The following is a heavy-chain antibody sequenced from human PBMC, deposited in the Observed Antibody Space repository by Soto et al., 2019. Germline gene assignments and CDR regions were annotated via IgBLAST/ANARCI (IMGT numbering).Heavy chain of an antibody. J-gene: IGHJ4*02. CDR2: IWYDGSNK. CDR1: GCTFSSYG. V-gene: IGHV3-33*01. Sequence: GGSLRLSCAASGCTFSSYGMHWVRQAKGKGLEWVAVIWYDGSNKYYADSVKGRFTISRDNSKNTLYLQMNSLRAEDTAVYYCAREGYCSGGSCYSKVDYESGFNYWGQGTLDTVSS. CDR3: AREGYCSGGSCYSKVDYESGFNY. D-gene: IGHD2-15*01.